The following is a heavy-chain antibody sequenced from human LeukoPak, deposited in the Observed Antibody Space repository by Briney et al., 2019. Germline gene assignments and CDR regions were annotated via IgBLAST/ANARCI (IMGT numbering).Heavy chain of an antibody. J-gene: IGHJ6*02. D-gene: IGHD6-13*01. V-gene: IGHV1-18*01. Sequence: ASVKVSCTASGYTFTSYGISWVRQAPGQGLEWMGWISAYNGNTNHAQKLQGRVTMTTDTSTSTAYMELRSLRSDDTAVYYCARDRPAGYSSSWYYYYGMDVWGQGTTVTVSS. CDR2: ISAYNGNT. CDR1: GYTFTSYG. CDR3: ARDRPAGYSSSWYYYYGMDV.